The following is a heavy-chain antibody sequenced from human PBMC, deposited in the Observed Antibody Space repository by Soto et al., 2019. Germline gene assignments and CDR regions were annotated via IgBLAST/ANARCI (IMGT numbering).Heavy chain of an antibody. CDR3: ARVSGIYYYGMDV. D-gene: IGHD3-10*01. Sequence: TSETLSLTCAVYGGSFSGYYWSLIRPPPGKGLEWIGEINHSGSTNYNPSLKSRVTISVDTSKNQFSLKLSSVTAADTAVYYCARVSGIYYYGMDVWGQGTTVTVSS. CDR1: GGSFSGYY. J-gene: IGHJ6*02. CDR2: INHSGST. V-gene: IGHV4-34*01.